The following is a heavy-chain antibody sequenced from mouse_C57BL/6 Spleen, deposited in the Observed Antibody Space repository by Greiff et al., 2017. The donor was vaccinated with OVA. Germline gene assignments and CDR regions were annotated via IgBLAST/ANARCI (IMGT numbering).Heavy chain of an antibody. CDR1: GYTFTSYW. Sequence: VQLQQPGAELVMPGASVKLSCKASGYTFTSYWMHWVKQRPGQGLEWIGEIDPSDSYTNYNQKFKGKSTLTVDKSSSTAYMQLSSLTSEDSAVYYCARWLLLYFDYWGQGTTLTVSS. CDR3: ARWLLLYFDY. V-gene: IGHV1-69*01. D-gene: IGHD2-3*01. J-gene: IGHJ2*01. CDR2: IDPSDSYT.